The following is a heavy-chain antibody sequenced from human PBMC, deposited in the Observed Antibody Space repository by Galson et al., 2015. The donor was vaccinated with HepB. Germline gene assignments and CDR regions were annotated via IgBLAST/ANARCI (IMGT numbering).Heavy chain of an antibody. Sequence: SLRLSCAASGFTFSSYAMHWVRQAPGKGLEWVAVISYDGSNKYYADSVKGRFTISRDNSKNTLYLQMNSLRAEDTAVYYCAREGRNSSGWHYFDYWGQGTLVTVSS. CDR3: AREGRNSSGWHYFDY. D-gene: IGHD6-19*01. CDR1: GFTFSSYA. CDR2: ISYDGSNK. V-gene: IGHV3-30-3*01. J-gene: IGHJ4*02.